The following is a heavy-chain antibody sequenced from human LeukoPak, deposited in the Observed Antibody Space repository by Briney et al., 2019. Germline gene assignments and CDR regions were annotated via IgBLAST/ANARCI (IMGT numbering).Heavy chain of an antibody. V-gene: IGHV3-21*01. Sequence: SXXNXXWVRQAPGKGLEWVSSISSSSSYIYYADSVKGRFTISRDNAKNSLYLQMNSLRAEDAAVYYCARVGYSSSWYRGGLSYWGQXTL. D-gene: IGHD6-13*01. CDR1: SXXN. CDR2: ISSSSSYI. J-gene: IGHJ4*02. CDR3: ARVGYSSSWYRGGLSY.